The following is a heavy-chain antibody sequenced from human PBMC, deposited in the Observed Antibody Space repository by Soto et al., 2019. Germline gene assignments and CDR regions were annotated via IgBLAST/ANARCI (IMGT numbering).Heavy chain of an antibody. CDR2: MNSDGSST. Sequence: EVQLVESGGGLVQPGESLRLSCAASGFTFSSHWMHWVRQAPGKGLVWVSRMNSDGSSTSYADSVKGRFTISRDNAKNTLYLQMNSLRAEDTAVYYCARDMDSIGYYYDFWGQGTLVTVSS. V-gene: IGHV3-74*01. CDR3: ARDMDSIGYYYDF. CDR1: GFTFSSHW. D-gene: IGHD3-22*01. J-gene: IGHJ4*02.